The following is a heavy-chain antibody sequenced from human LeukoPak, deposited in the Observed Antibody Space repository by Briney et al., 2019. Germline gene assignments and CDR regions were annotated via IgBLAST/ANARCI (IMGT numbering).Heavy chain of an antibody. Sequence: GSLRLSRAASGFTFSSYSMNWVRQAPGKGLEWVSSYSTSSSHIYYADSVKGRFTISRDNAKNSLYLQMNSLRAEDTAVYYCTRSDAFDIWGQGTMVTVSS. V-gene: IGHV3-21*01. J-gene: IGHJ3*02. CDR1: GFTFSSYS. CDR2: YSTSSSHI. CDR3: TRSDAFDI.